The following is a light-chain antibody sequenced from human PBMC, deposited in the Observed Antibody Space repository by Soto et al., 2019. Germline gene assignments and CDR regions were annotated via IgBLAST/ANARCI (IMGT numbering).Light chain of an antibody. Sequence: DIHMTQSPPSLSAAVGDRLTITCRTSQRVYNLLNWYHQKEGEAPKLLIYDASTLKSGVPSSFHGSGSGTDFSLTISDLQPEDVGTYFCQQRYATPFTFGPGTKLEI. J-gene: IGKJ2*01. CDR2: DAS. CDR1: QRVYNL. CDR3: QQRYATPFT. V-gene: IGKV1-39*01.